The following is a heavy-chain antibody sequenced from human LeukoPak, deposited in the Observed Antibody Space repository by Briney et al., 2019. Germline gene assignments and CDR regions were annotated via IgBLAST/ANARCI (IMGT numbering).Heavy chain of an antibody. CDR1: GFTFSSYA. V-gene: IGHV3-23*01. D-gene: IGHD3-9*01. CDR3: AKSSMYYDILTGYDY. J-gene: IGHJ4*02. Sequence: PGGSLRLSCAASGFTFSSYAMSWVRQAPGKGLEWVSAISGSGGSTYYADSVKGRFTISRDNSKNTLYLQMNSLRAEDTAVYYCAKSSMYYDILTGYDYWGQGTLVTVSS. CDR2: ISGSGGST.